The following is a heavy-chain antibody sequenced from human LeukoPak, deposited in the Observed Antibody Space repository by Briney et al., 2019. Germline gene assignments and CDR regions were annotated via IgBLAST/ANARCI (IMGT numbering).Heavy chain of an antibody. CDR2: IYYSGST. CDR1: GGSISSSSYY. Sequence: QSSETLSLTCTVSGGSISSSSYYWGWIRQPPGKGLEWIGSIYYSGSTYYNPSLKSRVTISVDTSKNQFSLKLSSVTAADTAVYYCASQDIVATISSFFDYWGQGTLVTVSS. J-gene: IGHJ4*02. D-gene: IGHD5-12*01. V-gene: IGHV4-39*01. CDR3: ASQDIVATISSFFDY.